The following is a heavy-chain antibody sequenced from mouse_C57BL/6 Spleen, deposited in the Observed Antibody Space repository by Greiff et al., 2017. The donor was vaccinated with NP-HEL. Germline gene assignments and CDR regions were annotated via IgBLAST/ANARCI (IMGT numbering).Heavy chain of an antibody. CDR1: GYSITSGYY. V-gene: IGHV3-6*01. CDR2: ISYDGSN. CDR3: ARYGDY. D-gene: IGHD2-10*02. Sequence: EVQLQESGPGLVKPSQSLSLTCSVTGYSITSGYYWNWIRQFPGNKLEWMGYISYDGSNNYNPSLKNRISITRDTSKNQFFLKLNSVTTEDTATYYCARYGDYWGQGTSVTVSS. J-gene: IGHJ4*01.